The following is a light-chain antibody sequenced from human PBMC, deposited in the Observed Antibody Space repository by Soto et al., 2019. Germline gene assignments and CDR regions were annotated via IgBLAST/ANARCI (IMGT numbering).Light chain of an antibody. CDR1: QSINNY. V-gene: IGKV1-39*01. CDR3: QQSSATPFT. Sequence: DIQMTQSPSSLSASVGDGVTIICRASQSINNYLNWYQQKPGKAPKLLIYAASSLQSGVPSRFSGSVSGTEFTLTIISLQPEDFATYFCQQSSATPFTFGPGTKVDI. J-gene: IGKJ3*01. CDR2: AAS.